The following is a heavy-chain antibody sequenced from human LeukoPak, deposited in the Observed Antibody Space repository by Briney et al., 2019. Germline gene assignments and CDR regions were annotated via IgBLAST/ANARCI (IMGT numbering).Heavy chain of an antibody. V-gene: IGHV3-48*03. J-gene: IGHJ4*02. CDR3: ARASYTGFDLHFDQ. CDR1: GFTFSRRE. CDR2: LSYNAKTV. D-gene: IGHD5-12*01. Sequence: PGGSLRLSCSASGFTFSRREMAWVRQAPGKGLEWVSYLSYNAKTVHHADSVKGRFNISRDNAKNSLFLQMDSLRVEDTAFYFCARASYTGFDLHFDQWGQGTLVTVSS.